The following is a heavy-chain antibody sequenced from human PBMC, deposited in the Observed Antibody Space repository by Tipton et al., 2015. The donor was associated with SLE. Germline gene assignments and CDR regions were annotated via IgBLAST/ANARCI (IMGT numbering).Heavy chain of an antibody. CDR3: ATGDSYWSLAL. D-gene: IGHD3-16*01. J-gene: IGHJ2*01. V-gene: IGHV4-59*01. Sequence: TLSLTCTVSGGAISSYYWSWIRQPPGKGLEWIGYIYYSGSTNYNPSLKSRVPISVDTSKNQFSLKLSSVNAADTAVYYCATGDSYWSLALWDRGPQVTVSS. CDR2: IYYSGST. CDR1: GGAISSYY.